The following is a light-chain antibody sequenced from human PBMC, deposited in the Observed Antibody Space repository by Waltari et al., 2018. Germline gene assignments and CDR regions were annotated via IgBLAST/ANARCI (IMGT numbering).Light chain of an antibody. J-gene: IGKJ2*01. CDR2: WAS. CDR1: QSVLYSSNHKNY. V-gene: IGKV4-1*01. CDR3: QKYYSTPHT. Sequence: DIVMTQSPDSLAVSLGERATINCKSSQSVLYSSNHKNYLAWYQQKPGQPPNLLIYWASTRESGVPDRFSGSGSGTDFTLTISSLQAEDVAVYYCQKYYSTPHTFGQGTKLEIK.